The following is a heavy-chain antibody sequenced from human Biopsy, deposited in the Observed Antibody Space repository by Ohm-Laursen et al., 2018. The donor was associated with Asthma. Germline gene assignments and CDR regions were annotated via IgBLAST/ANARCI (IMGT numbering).Heavy chain of an antibody. Sequence: SQTLSLTCGVYGGSISSFYWSWIRQSPGKGLEWIGYVFYGGATNYNPSLKSRVTISVDTSKNQFFLRLSSVTAADTAVYYCARGVVYGGDSYAEYFQHWGQGTLVTVSS. CDR1: GGSISSFY. D-gene: IGHD4-23*01. J-gene: IGHJ1*01. CDR3: ARGVVYGGDSYAEYFQH. CDR2: VFYGGAT. V-gene: IGHV4-59*01.